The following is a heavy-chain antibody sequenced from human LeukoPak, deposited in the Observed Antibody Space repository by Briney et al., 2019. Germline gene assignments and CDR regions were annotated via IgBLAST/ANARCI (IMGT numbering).Heavy chain of an antibody. CDR3: ARGTNDYADPVFDS. CDR2: TYYRSKWYH. V-gene: IGHV6-1*01. CDR1: GDTVSSNSAA. D-gene: IGHD4-17*01. J-gene: IGHJ4*02. Sequence: SQTLSLTCAISGDTVSSNSAAWNWIRQSPSRGLEWLGRTYYRSKWYHDYATSVKSRMTINPDTSKNQVSLQLKSVIPEDTAVYYCARGTNDYADPVFDSWGQGTLVTVSS.